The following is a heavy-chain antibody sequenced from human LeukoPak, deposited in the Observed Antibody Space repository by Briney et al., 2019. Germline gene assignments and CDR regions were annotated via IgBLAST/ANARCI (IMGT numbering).Heavy chain of an antibody. CDR2: IYYSGNT. Sequence: SQTLSLTCTVSGGSISSGDYYWSWVRQHPGKGLEWIGYIYYSGNTYYNPSLKSRVTISVDTSKNQFSLKLSSVTAADTAVYFCARASVAIPQYCNSWGQGTLVTVSS. D-gene: IGHD2-2*02. V-gene: IGHV4-31*03. CDR1: GGSISSGDYY. CDR3: ARASVAIPQYCNS. J-gene: IGHJ5*02.